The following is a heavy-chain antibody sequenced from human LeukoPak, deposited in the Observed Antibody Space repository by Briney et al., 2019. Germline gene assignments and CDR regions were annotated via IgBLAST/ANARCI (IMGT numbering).Heavy chain of an antibody. CDR3: AKFSYGDYVA. CDR2: ISWNSGSI. J-gene: IGHJ5*02. V-gene: IGHV3-9*01. CDR1: GFTFDDYA. Sequence: PGGSLRLSCAASGFTFDDYAMHWVRQAPGKGLEWVSGISWNSGSIGYADSVKGRFTISRDNSKNTLYLQMNSLRADDTAVYYCAKFSYGDYVAWGQGTLVTVSS. D-gene: IGHD4-17*01.